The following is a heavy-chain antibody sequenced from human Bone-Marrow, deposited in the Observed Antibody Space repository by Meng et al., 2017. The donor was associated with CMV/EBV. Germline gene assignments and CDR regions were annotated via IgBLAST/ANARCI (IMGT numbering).Heavy chain of an antibody. J-gene: IGHJ4*02. CDR2: INPNSGGT. D-gene: IGHD3-10*01. CDR3: SYGSGSYYPFDY. V-gene: IGHV1-2*02. CDR1: GYTFTGYY. Sequence: QVQLLHAGAGVKKPGASVKVSCKASGYTFTGYYMHWVRQAPGQGLEWMGWINPNSGGTNYAQKFQGRVTMTRDTSISTAYMELSRLRSDDTAVYYCSYGSGSYYPFDYWGQGTLVTVSS.